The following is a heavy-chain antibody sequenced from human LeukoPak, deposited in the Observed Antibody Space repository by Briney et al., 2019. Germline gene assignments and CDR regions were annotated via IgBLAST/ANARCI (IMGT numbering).Heavy chain of an antibody. D-gene: IGHD3-22*01. V-gene: IGHV3-48*03. J-gene: IGHJ4*02. CDR3: ARDPYDSSGYYRFWAGNYFDY. CDR2: ISSSGSTI. Sequence: GGSLRLSCAAFGFTFSSYEMNWVRQAPGKGLEWVSYISSSGSTIYYADSVKGRFTISRDNAKNSLYLQMNSLRAEDTAVYYCARDPYDSSGYYRFWAGNYFDYWGQGTLVTVSS. CDR1: GFTFSSYE.